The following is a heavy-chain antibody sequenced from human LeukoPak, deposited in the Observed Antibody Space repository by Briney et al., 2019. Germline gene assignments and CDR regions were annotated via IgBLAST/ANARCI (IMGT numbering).Heavy chain of an antibody. D-gene: IGHD3-3*01. J-gene: IGHJ4*02. V-gene: IGHV4-59*08. Sequence: PSETLSLTCTVSGGSISSHYWSWIRQPPGKGLEWIAYLFDSVNTKDNPSLQSRLTLSADTSKNQFSLKLSSVTAADTAVYYCARLEGARYYFDYWGQEPLVTVSS. CDR1: GGSISSHY. CDR2: LFDSVNT. CDR3: ARLEGARYYFDY.